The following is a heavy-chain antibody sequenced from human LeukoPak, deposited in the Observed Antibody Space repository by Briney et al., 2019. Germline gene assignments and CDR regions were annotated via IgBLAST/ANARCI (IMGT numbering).Heavy chain of an antibody. CDR2: INTNTGNP. D-gene: IGHD2-2*01. J-gene: IGHJ5*02. CDR3: ARGPPGYCSSTSCSRSWWFDP. V-gene: IGHV7-4-1*02. CDR1: GYTFTSYA. Sequence: ASVKVSCKASGYTFTSYAMNWVRQAPGQGLEWMGWINTNTGNPTYAQGFTGRFVFSLDTSVSTAYLQISSLKAEDTAVYYCARGPPGYCSSTSCSRSWWFDPWGQGTLVTVSS.